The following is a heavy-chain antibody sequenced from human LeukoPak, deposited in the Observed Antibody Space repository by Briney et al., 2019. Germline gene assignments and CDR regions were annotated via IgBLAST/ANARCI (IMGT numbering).Heavy chain of an antibody. Sequence: SETLSLTCTVSGGSISSGGYYWSWIRQHPGKGLEWIGYIYYSGSTYYNPSLKSRVTISVDTSKNQFSLKLTSVTAADTAVYYCARDSWPEVVKFDYWGQGTLVTVSS. CDR2: IYYSGST. J-gene: IGHJ4*02. CDR1: GGSISSGGYY. CDR3: ARDSWPEVVKFDY. D-gene: IGHD1-14*01. V-gene: IGHV4-31*03.